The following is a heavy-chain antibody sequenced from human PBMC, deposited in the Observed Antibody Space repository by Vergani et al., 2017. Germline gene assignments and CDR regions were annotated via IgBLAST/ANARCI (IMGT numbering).Heavy chain of an antibody. Sequence: EVQLVESGGGLVQPGGSLRLSCAASGFTFSSYWMSWVRQAPGKGLEWVANIKQDGSEKYYVDSVKGRFTISRDNAKNSLYLKMNSLRAEDTAVYYCARGEYYDSSGYYYIFDYWGQGTLVTVSS. CDR1: GFTFSSYW. CDR2: IKQDGSEK. J-gene: IGHJ4*02. CDR3: ARGEYYDSSGYYYIFDY. V-gene: IGHV3-7*03. D-gene: IGHD3-22*01.